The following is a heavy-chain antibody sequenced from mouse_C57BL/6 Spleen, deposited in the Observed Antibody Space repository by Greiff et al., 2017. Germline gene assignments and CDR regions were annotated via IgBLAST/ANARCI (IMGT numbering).Heavy chain of an antibody. J-gene: IGHJ1*03. CDR1: GYTFTSYW. CDR3: AGGDYSNYWYCDV. D-gene: IGHD2-5*01. CDR2: INPSNGGT. V-gene: IGHV1-53*01. Sequence: VQLQQPGTELVKPGASVKLSCKASGYTFTSYWMHWVKQRPGQGLEWFGNINPSNGGTNYHEKFKSKATLTVDKPTSTAYMQLSSLTSEDSAVMYCAGGDYSNYWYCDVWGTGTTVTVSS.